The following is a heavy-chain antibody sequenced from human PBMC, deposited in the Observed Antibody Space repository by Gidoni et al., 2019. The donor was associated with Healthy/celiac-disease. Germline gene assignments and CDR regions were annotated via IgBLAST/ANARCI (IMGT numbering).Heavy chain of an antibody. D-gene: IGHD6-13*01. CDR3: TAHSSSGPLIDY. V-gene: IGHV3-73*01. CDR1: GFTFSGSA. Sequence: EVQLVESGGGLVQPGGSLKLSCAASGFTFSGSAMHWVRQASGKGLEWVGRIRSKANSYATAYAASVKGRFTISRDDSKNTAYLQMNSLKTEDTAVYYCTAHSSSGPLIDYWGQGTLVTVSS. CDR2: IRSKANSYAT. J-gene: IGHJ4*02.